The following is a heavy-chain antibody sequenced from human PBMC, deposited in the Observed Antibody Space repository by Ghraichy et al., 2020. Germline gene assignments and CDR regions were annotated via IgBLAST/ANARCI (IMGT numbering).Heavy chain of an antibody. D-gene: IGHD3-22*01. CDR3: ARNRPLYDSSGYPDY. Sequence: SETLSLTCTVSGYSISSGYYWGWIRQPPGKGLEWIGSIYHSGSTYYNPSLKSRVTISVDTSKNQFSLKLSSVTAAGTAVYYCARNRPLYDSSGYPDYWGQGTLVTVSS. CDR2: IYHSGST. CDR1: GYSISSGYY. J-gene: IGHJ4*02. V-gene: IGHV4-38-2*02.